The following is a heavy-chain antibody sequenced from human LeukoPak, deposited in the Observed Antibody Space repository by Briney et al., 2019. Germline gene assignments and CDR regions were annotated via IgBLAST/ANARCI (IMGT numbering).Heavy chain of an antibody. D-gene: IGHD1-1*01. Sequence: GGSLTLSCAASGFTFSDYAMSWVRQAPGKGLEWVSTASYYVGKQYHADSVRGRFTVSRDDSRNTVSLQMSSLRVEDTGIYYCAKAGIGADGAGFLCEYWGQGTLVTVSS. CDR1: GFTFSDYA. CDR2: ASYYVGKQ. J-gene: IGHJ4*02. CDR3: AKAGIGADGAGFLCEY. V-gene: IGHV3-23*01.